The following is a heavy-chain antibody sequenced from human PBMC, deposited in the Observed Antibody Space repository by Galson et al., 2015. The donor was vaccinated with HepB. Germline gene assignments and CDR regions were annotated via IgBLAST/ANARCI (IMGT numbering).Heavy chain of an antibody. V-gene: IGHV3-23*01. J-gene: IGHJ4*02. CDR3: AKDRYSGTYSECEY. CDR1: GFTFSNYA. CDR2: ITSSDGST. D-gene: IGHD1-26*01. Sequence: SLRLSCAASGFTFSNYAMSWVRQAPGKGLEWVSSITSSDGSTYYADSVKGRFTISRDNSKNTLYMQMNSLRAEDTAIYYCAKDRYSGTYSECEYWGQGTLVTVSS.